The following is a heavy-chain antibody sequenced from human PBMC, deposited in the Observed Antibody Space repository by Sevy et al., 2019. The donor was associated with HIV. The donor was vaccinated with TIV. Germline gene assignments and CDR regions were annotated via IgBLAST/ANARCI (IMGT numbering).Heavy chain of an antibody. D-gene: IGHD3-22*01. CDR3: AKNPYDNNAFDI. V-gene: IGHV3-30*02. J-gene: IGHJ3*02. CDR2: IQSDGGNQ. Sequence: GGSLILSCTASGFPFSSYAIHWIRQAPGKGLEWVAYIQSDGGNQYYGDSVKGRFTISRDNSKNTVYLQMNSLRVEDMAVYYCAKNPYDNNAFDIWGQGRMVTVSS. CDR1: GFPFSSYA.